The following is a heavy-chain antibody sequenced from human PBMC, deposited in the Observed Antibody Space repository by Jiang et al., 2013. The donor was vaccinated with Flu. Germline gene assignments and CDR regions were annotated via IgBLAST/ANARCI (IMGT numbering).Heavy chain of an antibody. CDR3: ARRYYYDGKWFFDY. Sequence: IYPGDSDTRYSPSFQGQVTISADKSISTAYLQWSSLKASDTAMYYCARRYYYDGKWFFDYWGQGTLVTVSS. D-gene: IGHD3-22*01. V-gene: IGHV5-51*01. CDR2: IYPGDSDT. J-gene: IGHJ4*02.